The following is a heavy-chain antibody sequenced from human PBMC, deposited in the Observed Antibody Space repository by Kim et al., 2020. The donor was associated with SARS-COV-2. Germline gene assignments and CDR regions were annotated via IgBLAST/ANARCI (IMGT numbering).Heavy chain of an antibody. V-gene: IGHV1-2*02. J-gene: IGHJ6*02. CDR1: GYTFTGYY. Sequence: ASVKVSCKASGYTFTGYYMHWVRQAPGQGLEWMGWINPNSGGTNYAQKFQGRVTMTRDTSISTAYMELSRLRSDDTAVYYCARDLGSTPLNLADYDFWSGSEKQKDYGMDVWGQGTTVTVSS. D-gene: IGHD3-3*01. CDR2: INPNSGGT. CDR3: ARDLGSTPLNLADYDFWSGSEKQKDYGMDV.